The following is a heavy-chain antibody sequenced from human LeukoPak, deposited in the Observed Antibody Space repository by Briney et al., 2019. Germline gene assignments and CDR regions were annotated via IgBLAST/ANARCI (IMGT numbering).Heavy chain of an antibody. CDR2: INHSGST. D-gene: IGHD3-10*01. CDR1: GGSFSGYY. J-gene: IGHJ4*02. CDR3: ARDGSGSYYK. Sequence: PSETLSLTCAVYGGSFSGYYWSWIRQPPGKGLEWIGEINHSGSTNYNPSLKSRVTISVDTSKNQSSLKLSSVTAADTAVYYCARDGSGSYYKWGQGTLVTVSS. V-gene: IGHV4-34*01.